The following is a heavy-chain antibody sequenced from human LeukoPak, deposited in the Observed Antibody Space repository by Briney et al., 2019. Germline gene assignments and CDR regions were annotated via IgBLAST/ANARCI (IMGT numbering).Heavy chain of an antibody. J-gene: IGHJ4*02. CDR2: IRSKAYGGTT. Sequence: PGGSLRLSCTASGFTFGDYAMSWVRQAPGKGLEWVGFIRSKAYGGTTEYAASVKGRFTISRDDSKSIAYLQMNSLKTEDTAVYYCTRGYSSSWFRFDYWGQGTLVTVSS. CDR1: GFTFGDYA. V-gene: IGHV3-49*04. D-gene: IGHD6-13*01. CDR3: TRGYSSSWFRFDY.